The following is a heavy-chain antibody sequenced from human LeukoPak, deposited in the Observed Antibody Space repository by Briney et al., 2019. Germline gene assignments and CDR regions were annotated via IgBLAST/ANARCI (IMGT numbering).Heavy chain of an antibody. Sequence: GGSLRLSCAASGFTFSSYWMSWVRQAPGKRLEWVAYIKQDGSEKYYVDSVKGRFTISRDNAKNSLYLQMNSLRAEDTAVYYCARATYYYDSSGYYYVDWGQGTLVTVSS. J-gene: IGHJ4*02. CDR1: GFTFSSYW. D-gene: IGHD3-22*01. V-gene: IGHV3-7*01. CDR2: IKQDGSEK. CDR3: ARATYYYDSSGYYYVD.